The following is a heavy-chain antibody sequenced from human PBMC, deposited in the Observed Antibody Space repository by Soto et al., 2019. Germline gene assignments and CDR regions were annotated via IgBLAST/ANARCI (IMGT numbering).Heavy chain of an antibody. CDR1: GFTFSSYG. CDR2: ISYDGSNK. D-gene: IGHD3-3*01. Sequence: GSLRLSCAASGFTFSSYGMHWVRQAPGKGLEWVAVISYDGSNKYYADSVKGRFTISRDNSKNTLYLQMNSLRAEDTAVYYCAKVRSDWGYDFWSGLRGDAFDIWGQGTMVTVSS. V-gene: IGHV3-30*18. CDR3: AKVRSDWGYDFWSGLRGDAFDI. J-gene: IGHJ3*02.